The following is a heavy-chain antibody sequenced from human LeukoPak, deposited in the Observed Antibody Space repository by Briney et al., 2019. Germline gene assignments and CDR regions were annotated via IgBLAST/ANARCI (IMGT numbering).Heavy chain of an antibody. CDR2: ISGSGGST. J-gene: IGHJ5*02. CDR1: GFTFSTYA. CDR3: ANGGLWLPTRTA. Sequence: GGSLRLSCAASGFTFSTYAMSWVSQAPGKGLEWVSSISGSGGSTYYADSVKGRLTISRDNSKNTLYLQMNSLRVEDTAVYYCANGGLWLPTRTAWGQGTLVTVSS. V-gene: IGHV3-23*01. D-gene: IGHD3-22*01.